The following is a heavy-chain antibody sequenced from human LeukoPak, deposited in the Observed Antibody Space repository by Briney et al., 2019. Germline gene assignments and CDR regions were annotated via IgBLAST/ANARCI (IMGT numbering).Heavy chain of an antibody. CDR2: ISYDGSNK. Sequence: GRSLRLSCAASGFTFSSYAMHWVRQAPGKGLKWVAVISYDGSNKYYADSVKGRFTISRDNSKNTLYLQMNSLRAEDTAVYYCASSRREYSSSSALDYWGQGTLVTVSS. J-gene: IGHJ4*02. CDR3: ASSRREYSSSSALDY. V-gene: IGHV3-30*04. CDR1: GFTFSSYA. D-gene: IGHD6-6*01.